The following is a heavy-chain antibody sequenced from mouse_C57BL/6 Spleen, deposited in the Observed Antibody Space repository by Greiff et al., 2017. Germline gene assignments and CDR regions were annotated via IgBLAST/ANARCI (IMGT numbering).Heavy chain of an antibody. V-gene: IGHV1-54*01. Sequence: VQLQQSGAELVRPGTSVKVSCKASGYAFTNYLIEWVKQRPGQGLEWIGVINPGSGGTNYNEKFKGKATLTADKSSSTAYMQLSSLTSEDSAVYFCARAGYYTWFAYWGQGTLVTVSA. CDR3: ARAGYYTWFAY. D-gene: IGHD2-3*01. J-gene: IGHJ3*01. CDR1: GYAFTNYL. CDR2: INPGSGGT.